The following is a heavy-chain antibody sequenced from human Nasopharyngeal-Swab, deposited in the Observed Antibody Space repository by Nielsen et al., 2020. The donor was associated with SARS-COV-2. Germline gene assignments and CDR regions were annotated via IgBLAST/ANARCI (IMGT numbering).Heavy chain of an antibody. CDR3: ARDTYSNYASYYYYMDV. Sequence: GGSLRLSCAASGFTFSSYSMNWVRQAPGKGLEWVSSISSSSSYIYYADSVKGRFTISRDNAKNSLSLQMNSLRAEDTAVYYCARDTYSNYASYYYYMDVWGKGTTVTVSS. CDR2: ISSSSSYI. CDR1: GFTFSSYS. J-gene: IGHJ6*03. V-gene: IGHV3-21*01. D-gene: IGHD4-11*01.